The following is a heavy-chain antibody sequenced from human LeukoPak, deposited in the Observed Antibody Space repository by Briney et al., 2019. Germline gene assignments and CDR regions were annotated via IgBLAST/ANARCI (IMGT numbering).Heavy chain of an antibody. CDR2: IYSGGAR. D-gene: IGHD6-19*01. CDR1: AFPVSSHY. V-gene: IGHV3-66*01. Sequence: GGSLRLSCAASAFPVSSHYMTWVRQAPGRGLEWVSVIYSGGARYYADSVTGRFTISRDNSKNTLYLQMNTLRAEDTAVYYCARLISVAGTGAFDIWGQGRMVTVSS. CDR3: ARLISVAGTGAFDI. J-gene: IGHJ3*02.